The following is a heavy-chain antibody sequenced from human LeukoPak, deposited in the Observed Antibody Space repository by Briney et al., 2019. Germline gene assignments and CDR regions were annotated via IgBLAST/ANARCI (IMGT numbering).Heavy chain of an antibody. CDR2: IYSGGTI. CDR1: GFTVSSNY. Sequence: GGSLRLSCAASGFTVSSNYMSWVRQAPGKGLEWVSVIYSGGTIYYADSVKGRFTISRDNAKNSLYLQMNSLRDEDTAVYYCARDRGYGDYVGAFDIWGQGTMVTVSS. J-gene: IGHJ3*02. CDR3: ARDRGYGDYVGAFDI. D-gene: IGHD4-17*01. V-gene: IGHV3-66*01.